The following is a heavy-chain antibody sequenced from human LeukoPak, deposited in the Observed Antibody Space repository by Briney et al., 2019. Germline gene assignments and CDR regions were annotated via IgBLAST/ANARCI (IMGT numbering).Heavy chain of an antibody. V-gene: IGHV3-21*01. CDR1: GFTFSSYS. D-gene: IGHD4-17*01. CDR2: ISSSSSYI. J-gene: IGHJ5*02. Sequence: KPGGSLILSCAASGFTFSSYSMNWVRQAPGKGLEWVSSISSSSSYIYYADSVKGRFTISRDNAKNSLYLQMNSLRAEDTAVYYCARDPRTTVTTGWFDPWGQGTLVTVSS. CDR3: ARDPRTTVTTGWFDP.